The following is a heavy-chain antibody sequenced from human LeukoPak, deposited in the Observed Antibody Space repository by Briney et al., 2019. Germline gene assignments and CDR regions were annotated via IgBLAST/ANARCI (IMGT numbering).Heavy chain of an antibody. J-gene: IGHJ4*02. V-gene: IGHV4-30-4*01. D-gene: IGHD5-12*01. CDR2: ITSSGSP. CDR3: ARIGRDSGYDLVFDY. CDR1: GDSISSGDYY. Sequence: SETLSLTCTVSGDSISSGDYYWTWIRQPPGKGLEWIGYITSSGSPYHNPSLKSRVSISLDTSKNQFSLKLSFVTAADTAVYFCARIGRDSGYDLVFDYWGQGTLATVSS.